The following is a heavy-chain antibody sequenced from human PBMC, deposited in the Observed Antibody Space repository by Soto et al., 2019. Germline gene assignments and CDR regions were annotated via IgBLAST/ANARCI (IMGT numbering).Heavy chain of an antibody. CDR3: AKPLYYYDSSGQYYFDY. CDR1: GFTFSSYA. J-gene: IGHJ4*02. V-gene: IGHV3-23*01. D-gene: IGHD3-22*01. CDR2: ISGSGGGT. Sequence: GGSLRLSCAASGFTFSSYAMSWFRQAPGKGLEWVSAISGSGGGTYYADSVKGRFTISRDNSKNTLYLQMNSLRVEDTAVYYCAKPLYYYDSSGQYYFDYWGQGTLVTAPQ.